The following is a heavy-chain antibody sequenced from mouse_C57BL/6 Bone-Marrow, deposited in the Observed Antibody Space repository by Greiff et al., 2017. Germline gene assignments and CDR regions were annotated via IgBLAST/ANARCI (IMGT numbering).Heavy chain of an antibody. J-gene: IGHJ1*03. CDR3: ARDYGSSYWYFDV. V-gene: IGHV1-85*01. Sequence: QVQLQQSGPELVKPGASVKLSCKASGYTFTSYDINWVKQRPGQGLEWIGWIYPRDGSTKYNETFKGKATLTVDTSSSTAYMELHSLTSEDSAVYFCARDYGSSYWYFDVWGRGTTVTVSS. CDR2: IYPRDGST. CDR1: GYTFTSYD. D-gene: IGHD1-1*01.